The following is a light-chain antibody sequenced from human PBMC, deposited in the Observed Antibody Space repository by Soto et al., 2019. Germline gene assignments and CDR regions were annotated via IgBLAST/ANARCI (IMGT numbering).Light chain of an antibody. CDR3: QQGYTKSPLS. J-gene: IGKJ4*01. CDR1: QSINIY. Sequence: DIQMTQSPSSLSASVGDRVTITCRTSQSINIYLNWYQQKVGEPPRLLIFGASNLQSGVPSRFSGSAVATNFTLAIGSLPAEDFATYYCQQGYTKSPLSLAGGAKVDIK. V-gene: IGKV1-39*01. CDR2: GAS.